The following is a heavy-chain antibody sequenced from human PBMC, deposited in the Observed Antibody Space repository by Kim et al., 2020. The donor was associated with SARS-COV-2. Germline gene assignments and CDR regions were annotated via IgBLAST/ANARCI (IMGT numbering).Heavy chain of an antibody. V-gene: IGHV3-23*01. CDR2: T. Sequence: TSAADSVKGRFTISRESSKSTLYLQMNSMSAEDTAVYYCAPPAALTYIDYWGQGTLVTVSS. CDR3: APPAALTYIDY. D-gene: IGHD3-9*01. J-gene: IGHJ4*02.